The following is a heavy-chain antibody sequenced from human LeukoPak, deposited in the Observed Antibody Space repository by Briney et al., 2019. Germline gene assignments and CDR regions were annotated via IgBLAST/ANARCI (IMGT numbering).Heavy chain of an antibody. CDR1: GYTFTSYA. Sequence: GASVKVSCKASGYTFTSYAIHWVRQATAQRLEWMGWISAGNGNTKHSQNFQGRVTFISNTSATTAFMELSSLRSEDAAVYYCARDSGSGNNDYWGQGTLITVSS. CDR3: ARDSGSGNNDY. CDR2: ISAGNGNT. V-gene: IGHV1-3*01. D-gene: IGHD1-26*01. J-gene: IGHJ4*02.